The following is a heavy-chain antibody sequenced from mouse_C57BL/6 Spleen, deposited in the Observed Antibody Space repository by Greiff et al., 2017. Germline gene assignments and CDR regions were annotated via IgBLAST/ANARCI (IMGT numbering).Heavy chain of an antibody. D-gene: IGHD2-3*01. V-gene: IGHV1-15*01. CDR1: GYTFTDYE. CDR2: IDPETGGT. J-gene: IGHJ3*01. Sequence: QVQLQQSGAELVRPGASVTLSCKASGYTFTDYEMHWVKQTPVHGLEWIGAIDPETGGTAYNQKFKGKAILTADKSSSTAYMELRSLTSEDSAVYYCTRWHDGYLFAYWGQGTLVTVSA. CDR3: TRWHDGYLFAY.